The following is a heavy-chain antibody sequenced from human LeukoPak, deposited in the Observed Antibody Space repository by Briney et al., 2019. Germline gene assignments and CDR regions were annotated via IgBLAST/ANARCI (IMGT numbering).Heavy chain of an antibody. Sequence: GGSLRLSCAASGFTFSSYGMHWVRQAPGKGLEWVAVIWYDGSNKYYADSVKGRFTISRDNSKNTLYLQMNSLRAEDTAVYYCAKGFLAGYSYIDYWGQGTLVTVSS. J-gene: IGHJ4*02. V-gene: IGHV3-33*06. CDR1: GFTFSSYG. D-gene: IGHD3-22*01. CDR2: IWYDGSNK. CDR3: AKGFLAGYSYIDY.